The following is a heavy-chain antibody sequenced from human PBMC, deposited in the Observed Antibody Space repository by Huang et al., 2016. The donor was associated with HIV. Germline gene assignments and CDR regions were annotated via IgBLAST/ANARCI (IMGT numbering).Heavy chain of an antibody. D-gene: IGHD3-22*01. J-gene: IGHJ4*02. CDR1: GFTFDDYG. CDR2: ISGNSASI. CDR3: AKGPRPYYDDHSCYLDY. Sequence: EVQLVESGGGLLQSGRSLRLPCAASGFTFDDYGMPWVRQAPGKWMDGVSGISGNSASIGYADSVKGRFTISRDNAKNSLYLQMHSLRPEDTALYYCAKGPRPYYDDHSCYLDYWGQGTLVTVSS. V-gene: IGHV3-9*01.